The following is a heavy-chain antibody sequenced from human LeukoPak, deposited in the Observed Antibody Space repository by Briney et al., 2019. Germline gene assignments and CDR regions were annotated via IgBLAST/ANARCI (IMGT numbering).Heavy chain of an antibody. CDR1: GFTFSSYS. CDR2: ISSSSSTI. V-gene: IGHV3-48*01. D-gene: IGHD3-3*01. Sequence: PGGSLRLSCAASGFTFSSYSMNWVRQAPGKGLEWVSYISSSSSTIYYADSVKGRFTISRDNAKNSLYLQMNSLRAEDTAVYYCARDGREAVLRFLEWFPGDYYFDYWGQGTLVTVSS. CDR3: ARDGREAVLRFLEWFPGDYYFDY. J-gene: IGHJ4*02.